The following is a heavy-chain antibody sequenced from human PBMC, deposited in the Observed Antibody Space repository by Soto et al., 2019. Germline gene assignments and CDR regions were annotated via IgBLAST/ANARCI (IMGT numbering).Heavy chain of an antibody. D-gene: IGHD2-2*01. J-gene: IGHJ4*02. CDR1: GFTFNNYW. CDR3: TRDEAAAKD. V-gene: IGHV3-7*01. CDR2: NKQDGREK. Sequence: EVQLVESGGGLVQPGGSLRLSCAASGFTFNNYWMSWVRQAPGKGLEWVANNKQDGREKHYVDSVKGRFTISRDNAKNSVYLQMNSLRAEDSAVYYCTRDEAAAKDWGQGTLVTVSS.